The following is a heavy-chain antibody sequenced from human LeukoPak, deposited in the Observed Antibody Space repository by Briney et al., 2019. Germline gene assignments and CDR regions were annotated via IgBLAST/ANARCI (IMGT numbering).Heavy chain of an antibody. V-gene: IGHV1-2*02. CDR3: ARARIWGTYYYGMDV. CDR1: GYTFTDYY. J-gene: IGHJ6*02. Sequence: GASLKVSCKASGYTFTDYYMHWVRQTPGQGLEWMGWINPNSGGTNYAQKFQGRVTMTRDTSISTAYMELSGLRSDDTAVYYCARARIWGTYYYGMDVWGQGTTVTVSS. D-gene: IGHD3-16*01. CDR2: INPNSGGT.